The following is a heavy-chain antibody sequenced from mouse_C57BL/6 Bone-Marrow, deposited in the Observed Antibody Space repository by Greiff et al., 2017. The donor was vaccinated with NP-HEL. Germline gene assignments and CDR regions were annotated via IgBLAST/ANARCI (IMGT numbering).Heavy chain of an antibody. J-gene: IGHJ3*01. CDR2: IYPRSGNT. CDR3: ARYSYYGSSLWFAY. CDR1: GYTFTSYG. V-gene: IGHV1-81*01. D-gene: IGHD1-1*01. Sequence: VQLQQSGAELARPGASVKLSCKASGYTFTSYGISWVKQRTGQGLEWIGEIYPRSGNTYYNEKFKGKATLTADKSSSTAYMELRSLTSEDSAVYFCARYSYYGSSLWFAYWGQGTLVTVSA.